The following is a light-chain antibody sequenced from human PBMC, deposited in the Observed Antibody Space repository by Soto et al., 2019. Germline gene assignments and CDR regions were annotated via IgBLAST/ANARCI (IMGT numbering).Light chain of an antibody. CDR1: QGSSSY. CDR2: AAS. Sequence: DIQLTQSPSLLSASVGDRVSITCRASQGSSSYLGWYQKKPGKAPKLLIYAASTLQSGVPSRFRGSGSGTEFTLTIGSLQPEDFETYYCQQLTTYPITFGHGTRLEIK. CDR3: QQLTTYPIT. J-gene: IGKJ5*01. V-gene: IGKV1-9*01.